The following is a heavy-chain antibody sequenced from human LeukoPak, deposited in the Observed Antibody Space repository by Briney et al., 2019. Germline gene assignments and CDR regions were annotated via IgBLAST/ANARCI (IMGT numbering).Heavy chain of an antibody. CDR2: IDAGNGIT. J-gene: IGHJ6*04. D-gene: IGHD2-21*01. Sequence: ASLKVSCKAPGYIFTRYAMHWGRQAPEPRLERMGWIDAGNGITKYLQKFQDRVIITSDTSASTVYMELSSLRSEDTAVYFCARMGKHIVVVFRDYGMDVWGNGTTVTVSS. CDR3: ARMGKHIVVVFRDYGMDV. CDR1: GYIFTRYA. V-gene: IGHV1-3*01.